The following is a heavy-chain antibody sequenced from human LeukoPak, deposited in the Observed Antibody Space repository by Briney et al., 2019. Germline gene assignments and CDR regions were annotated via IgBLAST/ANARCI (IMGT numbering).Heavy chain of an antibody. V-gene: IGHV6-1*01. J-gene: IGHJ4*02. D-gene: IGHD2-2*01. CDR1: GDSVSTNSAA. Sequence: QTLSLTCAISGDSVSTNSAAWNWIRQSPSRWLEWLGRTYYRSKWYNDYAVSVKRRITITPDTSKNHFSLQLNSVTPEDTAVYYCARGGIGYCTSSSCCFDSWGQGTLVTVSS. CDR2: TYYRSKWYN. CDR3: ARGGIGYCTSSSCCFDS.